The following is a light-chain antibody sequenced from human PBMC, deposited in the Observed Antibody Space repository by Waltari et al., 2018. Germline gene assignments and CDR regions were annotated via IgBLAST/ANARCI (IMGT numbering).Light chain of an antibody. CDR1: QDVSKW. V-gene: IGKV1-12*01. J-gene: IGKJ1*01. CDR2: AAS. CDR3: QQSNSFPWT. Sequence: DIQMTQSPSSVSATVGDRVTITCRASQDVSKWLAWYQQKPGKAPKLLMYAASSLQSGVPPRFSGSGSGTDFTLSINSLQREDFATYYCQQSNSFPWTFGNGTKVEIK.